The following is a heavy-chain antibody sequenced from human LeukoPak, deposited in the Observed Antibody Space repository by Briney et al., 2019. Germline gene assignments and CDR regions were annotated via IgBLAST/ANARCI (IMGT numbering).Heavy chain of an antibody. D-gene: IGHD2-15*01. CDR2: IYYSGST. V-gene: IGHV4-31*03. CDR1: GGTISSGGYY. J-gene: IGHJ4*02. CDR3: ARGYCSGGSCATGDY. Sequence: SQTLSLTCTVSGGTISSGGYYWSWIRQHPGKGLEWIGYIYYSGSTYYNPSLKSRVTISVDTSKNQFSLKLSSVTAADTAVYYCARGYCSGGSCATGDYWGQGTLVNVSS.